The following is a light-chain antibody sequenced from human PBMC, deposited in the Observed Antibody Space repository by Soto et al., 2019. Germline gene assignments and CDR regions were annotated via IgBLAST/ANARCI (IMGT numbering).Light chain of an antibody. Sequence: QSVLTQPPSASGTPGQRVTISCSGSSSNIGSNTVHWYQQLPGTAPTLLIYSNNQRPSGVPDRFSGSKSGTSASLAISGLQSEDEADYYCAAWDDSLNGDVVFGGGTKLTVL. CDR2: SNN. V-gene: IGLV1-44*01. CDR3: AAWDDSLNGDVV. J-gene: IGLJ2*01. CDR1: SSNIGSNT.